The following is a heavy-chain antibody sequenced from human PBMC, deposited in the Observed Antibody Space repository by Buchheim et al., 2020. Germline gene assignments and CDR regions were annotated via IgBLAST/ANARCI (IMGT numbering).Heavy chain of an antibody. V-gene: IGHV3-30*18. J-gene: IGHJ6*02. CDR1: GFTFSSYG. CDR2: ISYDGSNK. CDR3: AKSRGYSYGLPNYYGMDV. D-gene: IGHD5-18*01. Sequence: QVQLVESGGGVVQPGRSLRLSCAASGFTFSSYGMHWVRQAPGKGLEWVAVISYDGSNKYYADSVKGRFTISRDNSKNTLYLQMNSLRAEDTAVYYCAKSRGYSYGLPNYYGMDVWGQGTT.